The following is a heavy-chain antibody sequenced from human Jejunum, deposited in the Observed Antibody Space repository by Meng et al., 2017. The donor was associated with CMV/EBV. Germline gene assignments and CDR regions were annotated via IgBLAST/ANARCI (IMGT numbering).Heavy chain of an antibody. D-gene: IGHD5-24*01. Sequence: QVQPVQSGSEWKPPGASVKVSCRPSGYTFTSYAINWVRQAPGQGPDWMGWIDPNTGNPTYDQGFTGRFVFSLDTSVSTAYLQINSLRADDTAVYYCARDSPLDGYSLLDYWGQGTLVTVSS. V-gene: IGHV7-4-1*02. CDR1: GYTFTSYA. J-gene: IGHJ4*02. CDR3: ARDSPLDGYSLLDY. CDR2: IDPNTGNP.